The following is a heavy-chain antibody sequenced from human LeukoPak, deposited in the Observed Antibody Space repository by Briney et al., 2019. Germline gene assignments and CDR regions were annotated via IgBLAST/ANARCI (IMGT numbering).Heavy chain of an antibody. Sequence: ASVKVSCKASGYTFTGQYMHWVRQAPGQGLEWMGWIDPNSGGTNFAQKFQGRVTMTRDTSISTAYMELSRLTSDDTAIYYCARDWFVDSGDDPFPFDYWGQGTLVSVSS. CDR3: ARDWFVDSGDDPFPFDY. D-gene: IGHD5-12*01. CDR1: GYTFTGQY. J-gene: IGHJ4*02. V-gene: IGHV1-2*02. CDR2: IDPNSGGT.